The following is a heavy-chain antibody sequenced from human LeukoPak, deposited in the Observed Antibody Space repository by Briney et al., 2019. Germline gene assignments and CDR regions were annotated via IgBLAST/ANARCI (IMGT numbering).Heavy chain of an antibody. CDR1: GGSYSDYY. J-gene: IGHJ6*03. D-gene: IGHD5-24*01. V-gene: IGHV4-59*01. CDR2: IYYSVRT. Sequence: SETLSLTCGVYGGSYSDYYWSWIRQPPGKGLEWIGYIYYSVRTNYNSSLKSRVTISVDMPNNQFSLKMSSVTAADTAVYYCARTGDGYNYYNYYYMDVWGKGTTVTVTS. CDR3: ARTGDGYNYYNYYYMDV.